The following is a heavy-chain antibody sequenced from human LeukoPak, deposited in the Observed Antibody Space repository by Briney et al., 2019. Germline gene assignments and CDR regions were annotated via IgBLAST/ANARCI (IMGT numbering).Heavy chain of an antibody. CDR1: GFMVGHKY. CDR3: ARGQTDLLRNYFDY. CDR2: IYAGGNT. V-gene: IGHV3-66*01. J-gene: IGHJ4*02. Sequence: GGSLRLSCAASGFMVGHKYMSWVRQAPGKGLEWLSIIYAGGNTYSADSVKGRFTISRDNSRNTVYLQMNNHRDDDTAVYYCARGQTDLLRNYFDYWGPGTPVTVSS.